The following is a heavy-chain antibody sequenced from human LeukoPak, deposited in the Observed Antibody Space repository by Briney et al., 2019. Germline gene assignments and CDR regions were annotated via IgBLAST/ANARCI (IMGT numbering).Heavy chain of an antibody. J-gene: IGHJ4*02. CDR3: VRDNPRCCGVIPANIDDY. CDR2: IRYDGSNQ. Sequence: GGSLRLSCAASGFNFNNYGMHWVRQAPGRGLEWVAFIRYDGSNQYYADSVRGRFTISRDNAKNSLYLQMNSLRAEDTAVYYCVRDNPRCCGVIPANIDDYWGQGTLVTVSS. D-gene: IGHD2-21*01. CDR1: GFNFNNYG. V-gene: IGHV3-30*02.